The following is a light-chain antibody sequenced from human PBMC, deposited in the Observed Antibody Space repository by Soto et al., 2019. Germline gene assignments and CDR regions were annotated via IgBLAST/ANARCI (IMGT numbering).Light chain of an antibody. V-gene: IGKV3-15*01. J-gene: IGKJ4*01. CDR2: GAS. CDR1: QSVAGN. Sequence: EIVMTQSPATLSVSPGERATLSCRASQSVAGNLAWYQQNPGQAPRLLIYGASTRATGIPTRFSGGGSGTEFTLTISSLQSEDFLIYYCQQYNKCPLTFGGGTKVEIK. CDR3: QQYNKCPLT.